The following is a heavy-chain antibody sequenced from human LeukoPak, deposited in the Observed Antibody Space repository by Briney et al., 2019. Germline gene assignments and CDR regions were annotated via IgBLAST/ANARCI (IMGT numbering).Heavy chain of an antibody. V-gene: IGHV1-69*06. CDR3: ARAPPYCSSTSCPPRGGYYYYYYMDV. J-gene: IGHJ6*03. CDR1: GDTFSSYA. CDR2: IIPIFGTA. Sequence: ASVKVSCKASGDTFSSYAISWVRQAPGQGLEWMGGIIPIFGTANYAQKFQGRVTITADKSTSTAYMELSSLRSEDTAVYYCARAPPYCSSTSCPPRGGYYYYYYMDVWGKGTTVTVSS. D-gene: IGHD2-2*01.